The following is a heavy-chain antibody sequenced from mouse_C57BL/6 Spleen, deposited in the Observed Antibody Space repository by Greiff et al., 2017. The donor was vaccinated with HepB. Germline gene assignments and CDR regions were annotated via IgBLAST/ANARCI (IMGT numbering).Heavy chain of an antibody. Sequence: EVKLVESGGGLVQPGGSLSLSCAASGFTFTDYYMSWVRQPPGKALEWLGFIRNKANGYTTEYSASVKGRFTISRENSQSILYLQMNALRAEDSATYYCARSNWDYFDYWGQGTTLTVSS. D-gene: IGHD4-1*01. J-gene: IGHJ2*01. CDR2: IRNKANGYTT. CDR1: GFTFTDYY. V-gene: IGHV7-3*01. CDR3: ARSNWDYFDY.